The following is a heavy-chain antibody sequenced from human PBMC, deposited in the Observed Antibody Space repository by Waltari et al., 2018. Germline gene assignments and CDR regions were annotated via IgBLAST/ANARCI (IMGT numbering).Heavy chain of an antibody. D-gene: IGHD3-10*01. CDR3: AILGDVYGSGSPNDY. CDR2: INPNSGGT. V-gene: IGHV1-2*02. CDR1: FTGYY. Sequence: FTGYYMHWVRQAPGQGLEWMGWINPNSGGTNYAQKFQGRVTMTRDTSISTAYMELSRLRSDDTAVYYCAILGDVYGSGSPNDYWGQGTLVTVSS. J-gene: IGHJ4*02.